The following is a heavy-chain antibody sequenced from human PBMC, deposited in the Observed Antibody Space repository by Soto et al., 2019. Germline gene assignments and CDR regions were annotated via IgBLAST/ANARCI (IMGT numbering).Heavy chain of an antibody. CDR2: IIPIFGTA. J-gene: IGHJ5*02. D-gene: IGHD6-6*01. Sequence: SVKVSCKASGGTFSSYAISWVRQAPGQGLEWMGGIIPIFGTANYAQKFQGRVTITADESTSTAFMELRSLGPDDTAVYFCARSPLASRPSWFDPWGPGTLVTVSS. CDR3: ARSPLASRPSWFDP. V-gene: IGHV1-69*13. CDR1: GGTFSSYA.